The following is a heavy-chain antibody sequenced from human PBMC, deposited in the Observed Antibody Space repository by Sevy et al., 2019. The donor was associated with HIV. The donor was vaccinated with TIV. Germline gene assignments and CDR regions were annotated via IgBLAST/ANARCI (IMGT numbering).Heavy chain of an antibody. CDR2: IYYSGST. D-gene: IGHD3-3*01. Sequence: SETLSLICTVSGGSISSYYWSWIRQPPGKGLEWIGYIYYSGSTNYNPSLKSRVTISVDTSKNQFSLKLSSVTAADTAVYYCARDSQFLDYERAYYYYYGMDVWGQGTTVTVSS. CDR1: GGSISSYY. V-gene: IGHV4-59*01. CDR3: ARDSQFLDYERAYYYYYGMDV. J-gene: IGHJ6*02.